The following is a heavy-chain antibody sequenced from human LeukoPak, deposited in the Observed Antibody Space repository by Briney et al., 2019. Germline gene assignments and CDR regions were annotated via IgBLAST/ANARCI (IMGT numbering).Heavy chain of an antibody. V-gene: IGHV4-59*12. D-gene: IGHD3-10*01. CDR3: ARGDTRGEYYYYYMDV. Sequence: PSETLSLTCTGSGCSISSYYWSWIRQPPGKGLEWIGYIYYSGSTNYNPSLKSRVTISVATSKNQFSLKLSSVTAADTAMYYCARGDTRGEYYYYYMDVWGKGTTVTVSS. J-gene: IGHJ6*03. CDR2: IYYSGST. CDR1: GCSISSYY.